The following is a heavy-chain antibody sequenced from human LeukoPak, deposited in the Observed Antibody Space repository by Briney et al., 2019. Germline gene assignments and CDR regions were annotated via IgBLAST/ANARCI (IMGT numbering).Heavy chain of an antibody. V-gene: IGHV3-30-3*01. D-gene: IGHD1-26*01. Sequence: PGRSLRLSCAASGFTFSSYAMHWVRQAPGKGLEWVAVISYDGSNKYYADSVKGRFTISRDNSKNTLYLQMNSLRAEDTAVYYCARGEEDSDYWGQGTLVTVSS. CDR3: ARGEEDSDY. CDR2: ISYDGSNK. J-gene: IGHJ4*02. CDR1: GFTFSSYA.